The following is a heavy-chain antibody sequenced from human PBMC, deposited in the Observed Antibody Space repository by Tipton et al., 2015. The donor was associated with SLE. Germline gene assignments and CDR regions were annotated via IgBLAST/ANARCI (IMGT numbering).Heavy chain of an antibody. V-gene: IGHV4-39*07. CDR1: GGSISSSSYY. Sequence: TLSLTCSVSGGSISSSSYYWGWIRQSPGKGLEWIASMYYSGRTYHSPSLKSRVTISVDTSKNQFSLKLSSVTAADTAVYYCVRELDTFDIWGQGTMVTVSS. CDR2: MYYSGRT. CDR3: VRELDTFDI. J-gene: IGHJ3*02.